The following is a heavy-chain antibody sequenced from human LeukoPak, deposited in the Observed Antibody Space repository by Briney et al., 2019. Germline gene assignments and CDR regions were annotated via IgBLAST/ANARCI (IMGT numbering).Heavy chain of an antibody. J-gene: IGHJ5*02. CDR2: IIPILGIA. Sequence: GASVKVSCKASGGTFSSYTISWVRQAPGQGLEWMGRIIPILGIANYAQKFQGRVTITADKSTSTAYMELSGLRSEDTAVYYCARDDPITCSSTRCYEKWFDPWGQGTLVTVSS. V-gene: IGHV1-69*04. CDR1: GGTFSSYT. CDR3: ARDDPITCSSTRCYEKWFDP. D-gene: IGHD2-2*01.